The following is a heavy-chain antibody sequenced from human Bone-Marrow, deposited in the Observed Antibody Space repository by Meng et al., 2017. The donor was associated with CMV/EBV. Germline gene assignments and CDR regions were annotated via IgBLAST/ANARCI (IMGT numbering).Heavy chain of an antibody. D-gene: IGHD3-3*01. Sequence: GGPLRLSCAASGFTFSNAWMSWVRQAPGKGLEWVGRIKSKTDGGTTDYAAPVKGRFTISRDDSKNTLYLQMNSLKTEDTAVYYCTTERYYDFWSGYLSPGYWGQGTLVTVSS. CDR2: IKSKTDGGTT. CDR3: TTERYYDFWSGYLSPGY. CDR1: GFTFSNAW. J-gene: IGHJ4*02. V-gene: IGHV3-15*01.